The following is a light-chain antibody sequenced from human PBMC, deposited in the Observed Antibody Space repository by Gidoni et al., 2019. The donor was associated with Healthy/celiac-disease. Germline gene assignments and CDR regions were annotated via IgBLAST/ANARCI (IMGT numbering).Light chain of an antibody. V-gene: IGKV1-39*01. J-gene: IGKJ3*01. CDR3: QQSYSTPPFT. Sequence: DIQMTQSPSSLSASVGDRVTITCRASQSISSYLNWYQQKPGKAPKLLIYSASSLQSGVPSRFSGSGSGTDFTLTIISLQPEDFAPYYCQQSYSTPPFTFXPXTKVDIK. CDR2: SAS. CDR1: QSISSY.